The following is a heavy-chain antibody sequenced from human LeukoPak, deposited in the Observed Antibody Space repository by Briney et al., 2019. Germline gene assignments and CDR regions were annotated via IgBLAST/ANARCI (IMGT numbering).Heavy chain of an antibody. CDR1: GFTFSSYA. CDR3: AKGGAAAGPRTFDY. J-gene: IGHJ4*02. D-gene: IGHD6-13*01. Sequence: SGGSLRLSCAASGFTFSSYAMSWVRQAPGKGLEWVSAISGSGGSTYYADSVKGRFTISRDNSKNTLYLQMNSLRAEDTAVDYCAKGGAAAGPRTFDYWGQGTLVTVSS. V-gene: IGHV3-23*01. CDR2: ISGSGGST.